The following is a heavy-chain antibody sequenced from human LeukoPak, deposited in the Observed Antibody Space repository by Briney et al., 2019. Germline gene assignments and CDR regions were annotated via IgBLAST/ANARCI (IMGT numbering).Heavy chain of an antibody. J-gene: IGHJ2*01. CDR1: GGSFSGYY. V-gene: IGHV4-59*08. CDR2: IYYSGST. Sequence: SETLSLTCAVYGGSFSGYYWSWIRQPPGKGLEWIAYIYYSGSTKYNPSLKSRVTISADTSKNQVSLKLSSVTAADTAVYYCARHSSSNWYFDLWGRGTLVTVS. CDR3: ARHSSSNWYFDL. D-gene: IGHD6-6*01.